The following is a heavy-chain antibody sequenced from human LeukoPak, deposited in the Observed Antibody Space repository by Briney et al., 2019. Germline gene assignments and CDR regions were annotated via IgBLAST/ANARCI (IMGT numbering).Heavy chain of an antibody. D-gene: IGHD7-27*01. CDR2: ISYDGSNK. J-gene: IGHJ6*02. CDR1: GFTFSSYG. V-gene: IGHV3-30*18. Sequence: GGSLRLSCAASGFTFSSYGMYWVRQAPGKGLEWVAVISYDGSNKYYADSVKGRFTISRDNSKNTLYLQMNSLRAEDTAVYYCAKDPGEQTYYYYGMDVWGQGTTVTVSS. CDR3: AKDPGEQTYYYYGMDV.